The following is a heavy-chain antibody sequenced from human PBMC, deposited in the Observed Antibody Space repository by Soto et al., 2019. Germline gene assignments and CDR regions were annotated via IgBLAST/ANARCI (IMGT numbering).Heavy chain of an antibody. V-gene: IGHV2-5*02. CDR2: IYWDDDK. CDR3: AHPFNYDLETGCAFDI. CDR1: GFSLSTSGVG. Sequence: SGPTLVKPTQTLTLTCTFSGFSLSTSGVGVGWIRQPPGKALEWLALIYWDDDKRYSPSLKSRLTITKDTSKNQVVLTMTNMDPVDTATYYCAHPFNYDLETGCAFDIWGQGTMVTVSS. J-gene: IGHJ3*02. D-gene: IGHD3-3*01.